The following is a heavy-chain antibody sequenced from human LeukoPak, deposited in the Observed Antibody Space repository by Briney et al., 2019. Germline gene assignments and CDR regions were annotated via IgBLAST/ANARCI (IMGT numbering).Heavy chain of an antibody. V-gene: IGHV3-7*01. J-gene: IGHJ4*02. CDR2: IKQDGSER. Sequence: PGGSLRLSCAASGFTFSGFWMSWVRQTPRKGLEWVANIKQDGSERYYVDSVKGRFTISRDNAKNSLSLQMNSLRVEDTAVYYCARAGSNWHYVNWGQGTLVTVSS. D-gene: IGHD3-10*01. CDR1: GFTFSGFW. CDR3: ARAGSNWHYVN.